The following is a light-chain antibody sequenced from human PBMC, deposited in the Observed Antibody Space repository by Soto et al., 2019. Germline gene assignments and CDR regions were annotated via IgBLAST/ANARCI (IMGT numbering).Light chain of an antibody. CDR3: QQLNSYSIFT. V-gene: IGKV1-9*01. J-gene: IGKJ3*01. Sequence: DIQLTQSPSFLSASVGDRVTITCRASQDINSYLAWYQQKPGKAPKLLIFGASTLQSGVPSRFSGSGSGTEFTLTISSLQPEDFATYYCQQLNSYSIFTFGPGTKVEI. CDR1: QDINSY. CDR2: GAS.